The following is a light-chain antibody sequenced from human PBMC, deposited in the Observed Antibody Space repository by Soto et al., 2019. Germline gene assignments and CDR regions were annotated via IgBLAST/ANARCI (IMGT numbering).Light chain of an antibody. J-gene: IGLJ1*01. CDR3: TSYKRGGLYV. CDR1: SSDVGVSIS. CDR2: DVN. Sequence: QSVLTQPASMSGSPGQSITVSCTGISSDVGVSISVSWYQQHPGKAPRLIIFDVNNRPSGVSPRFSGSKSGNTASLTISGLQAEDEAHYFCTSYKRGGLYVFGSGTKLT. V-gene: IGLV2-14*03.